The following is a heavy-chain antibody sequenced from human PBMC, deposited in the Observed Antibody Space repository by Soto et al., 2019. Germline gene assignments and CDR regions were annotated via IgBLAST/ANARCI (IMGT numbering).Heavy chain of an antibody. V-gene: IGHV3-30*18. CDR3: AKDLAGSDFDY. Sequence: QVQLVESGGGVVQPGRSLRLSCAASGFTFSSYGMHRVRQAPGKGLEWVAVISYDGSNKYYADSVKGRFTISRDNSKNTLYLQMNSLRAEDTAVYYCAKDLAGSDFDYWGQGTLVTVSS. J-gene: IGHJ4*02. CDR2: ISYDGSNK. CDR1: GFTFSSYG. D-gene: IGHD2-15*01.